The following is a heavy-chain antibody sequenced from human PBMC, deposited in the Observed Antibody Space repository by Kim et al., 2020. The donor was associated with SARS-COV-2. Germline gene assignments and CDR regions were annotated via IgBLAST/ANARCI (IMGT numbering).Heavy chain of an antibody. CDR1: GSSVRSSY. D-gene: IGHD7-27*01. J-gene: IGHJ4*02. V-gene: IGHV3-53*01. CDR2: IHDAGST. CDR3: SRSTLGAYFDD. Sequence: GGSLRLSCAVSGSSVRSSYMTWVRQAPGKGLEWVSSIHDAGSTYYADSVKGRFTISRHIPKDTPYLQMNSLRAQDTALYSCSRSTLGAYFDDWGQGSMVT.